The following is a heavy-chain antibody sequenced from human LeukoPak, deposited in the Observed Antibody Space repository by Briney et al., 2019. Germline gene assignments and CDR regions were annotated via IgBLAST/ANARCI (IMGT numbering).Heavy chain of an antibody. V-gene: IGHV4-39*01. CDR3: ARVVTANYFDY. J-gene: IGHJ4*02. CDR1: GGSISSSSYY. Sequence: SETLSLTCTVSGGSISSSSYYWGWIRQPPGKGLEWIGSIYYSGGTYYNPSLKSRVTISVDTSKNQFSLKLSSVTAADTAVYYCARVVTANYFDYWGQGTLVTVSS. D-gene: IGHD2-21*02. CDR2: IYYSGGT.